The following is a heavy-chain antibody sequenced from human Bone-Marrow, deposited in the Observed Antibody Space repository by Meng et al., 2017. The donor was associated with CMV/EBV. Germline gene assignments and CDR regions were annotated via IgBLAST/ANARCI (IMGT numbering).Heavy chain of an antibody. CDR1: GGTFSSYA. CDR3: ARGGGELYDDVFDI. V-gene: IGHV1-69*10. Sequence: SVKVSCKASGGTFSSYAISWVRQAPGQGLEWMGGIIPILGIANYAQKFQGRVTITADKSTSTAYMELSSLRSEDTAVYYCARGGGELYDDVFDIWGQGTMVTVS. D-gene: IGHD1-26*01. CDR2: IIPILGIA. J-gene: IGHJ3*02.